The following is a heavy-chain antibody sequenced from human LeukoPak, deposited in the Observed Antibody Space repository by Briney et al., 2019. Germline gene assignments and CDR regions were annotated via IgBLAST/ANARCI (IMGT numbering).Heavy chain of an antibody. CDR3: AKGVRDGYYYGSGILSDIDY. Sequence: GGSLRLSCAASGFTFSSYSMNWVRQAPGKGLEWVSYISSSGSTIYYADSVKGRFTISRDNSKNTLYLQMNSLRAEDTAVYYCAKGVRDGYYYGSGILSDIDYWGQGTLVTVSS. V-gene: IGHV3-48*01. CDR2: ISSSGSTI. D-gene: IGHD3-10*01. J-gene: IGHJ4*02. CDR1: GFTFSSYS.